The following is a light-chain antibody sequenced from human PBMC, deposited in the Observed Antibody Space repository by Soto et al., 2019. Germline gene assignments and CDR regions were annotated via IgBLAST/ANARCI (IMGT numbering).Light chain of an antibody. V-gene: IGKV3-11*01. J-gene: IGKJ1*01. CDR2: QTS. Sequence: EHVLPPSTVTLSSIPGYILPLSWLASQYINTRLSWYQPRPGQSPRLLIYQTSLRAACIPARFSASGSGTDFTLTISDVQPEDFALYYCHKRQSWPRTFGQGTKVDIK. CDR1: QYINTR. CDR3: HKRQSWPRT.